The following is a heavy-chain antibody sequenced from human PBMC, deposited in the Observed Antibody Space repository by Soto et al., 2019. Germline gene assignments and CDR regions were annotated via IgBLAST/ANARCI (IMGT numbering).Heavy chain of an antibody. CDR3: AILDSSGYYFGYYFDY. CDR1: GGSISSGGYY. J-gene: IGHJ4*02. D-gene: IGHD3-22*01. Sequence: QVQLQESGPGLVKPSQTLSLTCTVSGGSISSGGYYWSWIRQHPGKGLEWIGYIYYSGSTYYNPSLQCRVTISVNTSKNQFSLKMSYVTASDPSVYYCAILDSSGYYFGYYFDYRCQGNLVTFAS. V-gene: IGHV4-31*03. CDR2: IYYSGST.